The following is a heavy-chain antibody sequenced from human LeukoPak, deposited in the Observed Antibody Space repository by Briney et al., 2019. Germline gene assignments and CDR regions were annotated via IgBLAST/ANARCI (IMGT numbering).Heavy chain of an antibody. V-gene: IGHV3-21*01. J-gene: IGHJ5*02. CDR1: GFTFSSYS. D-gene: IGHD7-27*01. CDR3: ASAYLTGNWFDP. Sequence: GGSLRLSCVASGFTFSSYSMNWVRQAPGAGREWVSSISSSSSYIYYADSVKGRVTISRDNAKNPLYVHMKSLRAEGTAVYYCASAYLTGNWFDPWGQGTLVTVSS. CDR2: ISSSSSYI.